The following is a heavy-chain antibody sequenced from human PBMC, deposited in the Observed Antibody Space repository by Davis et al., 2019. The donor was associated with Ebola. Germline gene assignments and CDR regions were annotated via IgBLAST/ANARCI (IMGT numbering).Heavy chain of an antibody. CDR2: VHGGNGNT. D-gene: IGHD6-19*01. V-gene: IGHV1-3*01. Sequence: ASVKVSCKASGYIFTTYAMHWVRQAPGQRLEWMGWVHGGNGNTKYSQRFQGRVTITTDTSASTAYLDLSSLRSDDTAVFYCARATFGYNSGWYADNWGQGTLVTVSS. J-gene: IGHJ4*02. CDR1: GYIFTTYA. CDR3: ARATFGYNSGWYADN.